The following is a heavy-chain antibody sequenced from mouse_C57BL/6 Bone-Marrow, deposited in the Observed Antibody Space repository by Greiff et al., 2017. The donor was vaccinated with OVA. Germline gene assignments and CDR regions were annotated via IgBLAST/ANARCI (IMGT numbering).Heavy chain of an antibody. Sequence: EVQLQQSGPELVKPGASVNLCSTASGYTFTDYNMHWVKQSHGKSLEWIGYINPNNGGTSYNQKFKGKATLTVNKSSSTAYMELRSLTSEDSAVYYCARFYYGNSYFDYWGQGTTLTVSS. CDR3: ARFYYGNSYFDY. CDR1: GYTFTDYN. D-gene: IGHD2-1*01. CDR2: INPNNGGT. V-gene: IGHV1-22*01. J-gene: IGHJ2*01.